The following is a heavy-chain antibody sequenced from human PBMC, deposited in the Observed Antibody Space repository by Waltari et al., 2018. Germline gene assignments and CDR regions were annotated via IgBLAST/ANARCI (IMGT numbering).Heavy chain of an antibody. Sequence: QLQLQESGPGLVKPSETLSLTCTVSGGSISSSSYYWGWIRHPPGKGLEWIGSIYYSGSTYYNPSLKSRVTISVDTSKNQFSLKLSSVPAADTAVYYCARAPKDQLLFRYFDLWGRGTLVTVSS. V-gene: IGHV4-39*07. J-gene: IGHJ2*01. D-gene: IGHD2-2*01. CDR1: GGSISSSSYY. CDR3: ARAPKDQLLFRYFDL. CDR2: IYYSGST.